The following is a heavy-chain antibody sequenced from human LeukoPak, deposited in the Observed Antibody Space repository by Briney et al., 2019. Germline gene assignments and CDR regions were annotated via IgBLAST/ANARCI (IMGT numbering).Heavy chain of an antibody. CDR2: TSGSGVNS. Sequence: GGSLRLSCAASGFTLRSYDMSWVRQAPGKGLEGVAATSGSGVNSYYADSVRGRFTISRDNTQNPLYLQMGSLRAEDTALYYCAKEYSVYDFDYWGQGTLVNVSS. J-gene: IGHJ4*02. CDR3: AKEYSVYDFDY. CDR1: GFTLRSYD. V-gene: IGHV3-23*01. D-gene: IGHD5/OR15-5a*01.